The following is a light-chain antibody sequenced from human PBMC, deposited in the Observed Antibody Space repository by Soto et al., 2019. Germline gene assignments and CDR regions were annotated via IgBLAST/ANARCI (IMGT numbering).Light chain of an antibody. V-gene: IGKV3-11*01. J-gene: IGKJ4*01. CDR1: QSVENY. CDR2: DTS. CDR3: HQRYIWPPLT. Sequence: EIVLTQSPATLSLSPGERATLSCRASQSVENYLAWFQQKRGQAPRLLIYDTSNRAAGIPDRISGSRSGTDFTLTISSLEPEDFAVYYCHQRYIWPPLTFGGGTKVEIK.